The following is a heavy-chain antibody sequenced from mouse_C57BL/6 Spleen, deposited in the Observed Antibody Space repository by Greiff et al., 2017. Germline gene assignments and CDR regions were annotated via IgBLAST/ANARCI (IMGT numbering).Heavy chain of an antibody. CDR3: AREGLRRGFAY. D-gene: IGHD2-4*01. Sequence: EVHLVESEGGLVQPGSSMKLSCTASGFTFSDYYMAWVRQVPEKGLEWVANINYDGSSTYYLDSLKSRFIISRDNAKNILYLQMSSLKSEDTATYYCAREGLRRGFAYWGQGTLVTVSA. CDR2: INYDGSST. V-gene: IGHV5-16*01. CDR1: GFTFSDYY. J-gene: IGHJ3*01.